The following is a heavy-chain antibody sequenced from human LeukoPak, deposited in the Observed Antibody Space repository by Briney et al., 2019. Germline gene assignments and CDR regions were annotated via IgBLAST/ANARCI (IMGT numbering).Heavy chain of an antibody. D-gene: IGHD5-18*01. J-gene: IGHJ6*03. CDR3: ARFSDTALAGGGYYYYMDV. CDR2: IYYSGST. V-gene: IGHV4-59*01. CDR1: GGSISGYY. Sequence: KPSETLSLTCTVSGGSISGYYWSWIRQPPGKGLGCIGYIYYSGSTNYNPSLKSRVTISVDRSKNQFSLKLTSVTAADTAVYYCARFSDTALAGGGYYYYMDVWGKGTTVTVSS.